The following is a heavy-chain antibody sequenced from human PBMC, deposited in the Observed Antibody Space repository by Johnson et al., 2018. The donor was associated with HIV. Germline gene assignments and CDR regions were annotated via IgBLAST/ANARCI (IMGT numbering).Heavy chain of an antibody. CDR1: GFTFSSYA. Sequence: QVQLLESGGGVVQPGRSLRLSCAASGFTFSSYAMHWVRQAPGQGLEWVSVIYSGGSTYYADSVKGRFTIYRDNSKNTLYLQMNSLRVEDTAVYYCAKCIWGSSLIDVFDIWGQGTTVIVSS. CDR2: IYSGGST. D-gene: IGHD3-16*01. CDR3: AKCIWGSSLIDVFDI. J-gene: IGHJ3*02. V-gene: IGHV3-NL1*01.